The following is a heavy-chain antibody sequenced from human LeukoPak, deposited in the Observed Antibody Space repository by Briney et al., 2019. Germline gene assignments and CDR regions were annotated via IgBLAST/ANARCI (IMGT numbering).Heavy chain of an antibody. V-gene: IGHV3-48*03. Sequence: GGSLRLSCAASGFTFSSYEMNWVRQAPGKGLEWVSYISSSGSTIYYADSVKGRFAISRDNSKNTLYLQMNGLRAEDTAVYYCARAPGYSSSMRYWYLDLWGRGTLVTVSS. CDR2: ISSSGSTI. J-gene: IGHJ2*01. CDR3: ARAPGYSSSMRYWYLDL. CDR1: GFTFSSYE. D-gene: IGHD6-13*01.